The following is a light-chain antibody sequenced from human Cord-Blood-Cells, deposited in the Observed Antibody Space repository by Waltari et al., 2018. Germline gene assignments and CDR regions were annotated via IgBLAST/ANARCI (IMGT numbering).Light chain of an antibody. CDR2: DVI. Sequence: SALTQPASVSGSPGPSITISCTGTSSDVGGYNYVSWYQQHPGKAPKLMIYDVINRPSGVSNRFARSKSVNTASLTISGLQAEDEADYYCSSYTGSSTLVFGGGTKLTVL. J-gene: IGLJ2*01. CDR1: SSDVGGYNY. V-gene: IGLV2-14*01. CDR3: SSYTGSSTLV.